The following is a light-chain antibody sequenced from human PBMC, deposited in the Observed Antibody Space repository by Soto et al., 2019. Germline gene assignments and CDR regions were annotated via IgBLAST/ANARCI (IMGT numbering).Light chain of an antibody. J-gene: IGLJ3*02. V-gene: IGLV1-47*01. CDR1: SSNIGSNY. CDR2: RNN. CDR3: AAWDDSLSGHWV. Sequence: QSALTQPPSASGTPGQRVTISCSGRSSNIGSNYVYWYQQLPGTAPKLLIYRNNQRPSGVPDRFSGSKSGTSASLAISGLRSEDEADYYCAAWDDSLSGHWVFGGGTKVTGL.